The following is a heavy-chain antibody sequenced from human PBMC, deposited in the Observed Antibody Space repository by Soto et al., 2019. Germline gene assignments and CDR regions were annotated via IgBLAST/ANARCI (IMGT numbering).Heavy chain of an antibody. J-gene: IGHJ4*01. Sequence: PSETLSLTCTVSGVSISTSSWNWIRQAPGKGLEWIGGGYYTGNINYNPSNKSRVTMSLDTSKNQFSLALSSLTAADTAVYYCARHSWELRKTFDYWGQGTLVTVAS. V-gene: IGHV4-59*08. CDR1: GVSISTSS. D-gene: IGHD1-7*01. CDR2: GYYTGNI. CDR3: ARHSWELRKTFDY.